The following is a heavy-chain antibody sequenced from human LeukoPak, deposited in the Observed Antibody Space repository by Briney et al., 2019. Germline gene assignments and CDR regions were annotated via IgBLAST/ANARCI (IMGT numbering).Heavy chain of an antibody. V-gene: IGHV4-30-2*01. CDR1: GGSISSGGYY. CDR2: IYHSGST. J-gene: IGHJ4*02. CDR3: ARERGVISSGYFRHFDY. D-gene: IGHD3-22*01. Sequence: SETLSLTCTVSGGSISSGGYYWSWIRQPPGKGLEWIGYIYHSGSTYYNPSLKSRVTISVDRSKNQFSLKLSSVTAADTAVYYCARERGVISSGYFRHFDYWGQGTLVTVSS.